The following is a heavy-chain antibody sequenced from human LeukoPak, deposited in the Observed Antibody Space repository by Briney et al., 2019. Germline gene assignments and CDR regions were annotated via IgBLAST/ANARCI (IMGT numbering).Heavy chain of an antibody. CDR1: GGSISSYY. D-gene: IGHD1-26*01. CDR2: IYYSGST. V-gene: IGHV4-59*01. J-gene: IGHJ4*02. Sequence: SETLSLTCTVSGGSISSYYWSWIRQPPGKGLKWIGYIYYSGSTNYNPSLKSRVTISVDTSKNQFSLKLSSVTAADTAVYYCARGGWELPPHYFDYWGQGTLVTVS. CDR3: ARGGWELPPHYFDY.